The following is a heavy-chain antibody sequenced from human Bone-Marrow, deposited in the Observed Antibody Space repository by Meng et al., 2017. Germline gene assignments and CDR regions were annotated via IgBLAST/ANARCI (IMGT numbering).Heavy chain of an antibody. J-gene: IGHJ4*02. Sequence: VQPGQAGARGKEPGALVKFACKDSGYTFNSYGISWVRQAPGQGLEWMGWISAYNGNTNYAQKLQGRVTMTTDTSTSTAYMELRSQRSDDTAVDYCARDGLSIDYWGQGTLVTVSS. V-gene: IGHV1-18*01. D-gene: IGHD2-2*03. CDR1: GYTFNSYG. CDR2: ISAYNGNT. CDR3: ARDGLSIDY.